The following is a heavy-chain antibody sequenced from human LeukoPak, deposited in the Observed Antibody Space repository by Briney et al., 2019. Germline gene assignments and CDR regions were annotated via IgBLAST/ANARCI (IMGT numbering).Heavy chain of an antibody. V-gene: IGHV3-30*18. CDR1: GFTFSSYG. J-gene: IGHJ5*02. CDR3: AKDSENDWFDP. CDR2: ISYDGSNK. Sequence: GGSLRLSCAASGFTFSSYGMHWVRQAPGKGLEWVAVISYDGSNKYYADSVKGRFTISRDNSKNTLYLQMNSLRAEDTAVYYCAKDSENDWFDPGAREPWSPSPQ.